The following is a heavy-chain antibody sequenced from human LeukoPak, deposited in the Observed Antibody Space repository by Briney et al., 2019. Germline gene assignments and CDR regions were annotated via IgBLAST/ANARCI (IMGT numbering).Heavy chain of an antibody. D-gene: IGHD3-22*01. CDR1: GFTFSSYA. Sequence: GGSLRLSCAASGFTFSSYAMSWVRQAPGKGLEWVSAISGSGGSTYYADSVKGRCTISRDNSKNTPYLQMNSLRAEDTAVYYCARDYNYDSSGCPPWWFDPWGQGTLVTVSS. V-gene: IGHV3-23*01. CDR2: ISGSGGST. CDR3: ARDYNYDSSGCPPWWFDP. J-gene: IGHJ5*02.